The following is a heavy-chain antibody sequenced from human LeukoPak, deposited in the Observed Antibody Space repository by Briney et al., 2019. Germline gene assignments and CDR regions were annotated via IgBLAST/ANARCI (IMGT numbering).Heavy chain of an antibody. V-gene: IGHV1-69*13. J-gene: IGHJ5*02. D-gene: IGHD2-15*01. CDR3: ARDRGCSGGSCYSGWFDP. Sequence: ASVKVSCKASGGTFSSYAISWVRQAPGQGLEWMGGIIPIFGTANYAQKFQGRVTITADESTSTAYIELSSLRSEDTAVYYCARDRGCSGGSCYSGWFDPWGQGTLVTVSS. CDR2: IIPIFGTA. CDR1: GGTFSSYA.